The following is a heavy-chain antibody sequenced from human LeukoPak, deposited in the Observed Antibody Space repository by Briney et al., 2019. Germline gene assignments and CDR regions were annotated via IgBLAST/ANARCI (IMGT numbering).Heavy chain of an antibody. CDR2: ISSSSSTI. J-gene: IGHJ3*02. CDR3: AKRVAAAGGGDAFDI. V-gene: IGHV3-48*04. D-gene: IGHD6-13*01. Sequence: GGSLRLSCAASGFTFSSYSMNWVRQAPGKGLEWGSYISSSSSTIYYADSVKGRFTISRDNAKNSLYLQMNSLRAEDTAVYYCAKRVAAAGGGDAFDIWGQGTMVTVSS. CDR1: GFTFSSYS.